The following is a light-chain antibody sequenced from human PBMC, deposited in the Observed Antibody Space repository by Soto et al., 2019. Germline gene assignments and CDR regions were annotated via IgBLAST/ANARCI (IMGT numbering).Light chain of an antibody. J-gene: IGKJ4*01. V-gene: IGKV3-20*01. CDR2: VAS. Sequence: EIVLTQSPGTLSLSPGERATLSCRASQSVSSSCLAWYQQKPGQAPRLLIYVASSRATGIPDRFSGSGSGTDFTLTISRLEPEDFAVYYCQQYGNSPSLTFGGGTNVEIK. CDR3: QQYGNSPSLT. CDR1: QSVSSSC.